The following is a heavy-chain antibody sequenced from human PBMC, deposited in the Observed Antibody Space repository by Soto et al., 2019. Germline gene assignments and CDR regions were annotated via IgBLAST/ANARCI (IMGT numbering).Heavy chain of an antibody. Sequence: EVQLVESGGGLVQPGGSLRLSCAASGFTFSSYWMSWVRQAPGKGLEWVANIKQDGSEKYYVDSVKGRFTISRDNAKNSLYLQMNSLRAEDTAVYYCASFSFYDFWSGQYFDYWGQGTLVTVSS. J-gene: IGHJ4*02. D-gene: IGHD3-3*01. CDR2: IKQDGSEK. CDR1: GFTFSSYW. CDR3: ASFSFYDFWSGQYFDY. V-gene: IGHV3-7*01.